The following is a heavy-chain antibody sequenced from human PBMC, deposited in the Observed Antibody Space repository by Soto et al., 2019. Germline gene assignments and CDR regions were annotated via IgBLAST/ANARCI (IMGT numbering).Heavy chain of an antibody. J-gene: IGHJ6*02. CDR3: ARVAGNSPPYYYYGMDV. V-gene: IGHV4-31*03. D-gene: IGHD4-4*01. Sequence: PSETLSLTCTASGGSISSGGYYWSWIRQHPGKGLEWIGYIYYSGSTYYNPSLKSRVTISVDTSKNQFSLKLSSVTAADTAVYYCARVAGNSPPYYYYGMDVWGQGTTVTVSS. CDR1: GGSISSGGYY. CDR2: IYYSGST.